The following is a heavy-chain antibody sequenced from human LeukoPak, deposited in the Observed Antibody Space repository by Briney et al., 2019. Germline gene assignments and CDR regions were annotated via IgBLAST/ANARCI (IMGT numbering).Heavy chain of an antibody. CDR3: ARGIAARRDPFDY. CDR2: INPNSGGT. CDR1: GYTFTGYY. J-gene: IGHJ4*02. V-gene: IGHV1-2*02. Sequence: ASVKVSCKASGYTFTGYYMHWVRQAPGQGLEWMGWINPNSGGTNYAQKFQGRVTMTRDTSISTAYMELSRLRSDDTAVYYRARGIAARRDPFDYWGQGTLVTVSS. D-gene: IGHD6-6*01.